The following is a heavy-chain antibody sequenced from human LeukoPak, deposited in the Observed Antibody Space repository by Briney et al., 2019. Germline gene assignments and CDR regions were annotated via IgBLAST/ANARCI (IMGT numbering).Heavy chain of an antibody. CDR2: IYHTGST. CDR1: GGSISSYY. D-gene: IGHD4-17*01. CDR3: ARGLNRNDYGDYGY. Sequence: KSSETLSLTCTVSGGSISSYYWSWIRQPPGKGLEWLGYIYHTGSTSYNPSLKGRVTISVDTSKNQFSLKLSSVTAADTAVYYCARGLNRNDYGDYGYWGQGTLVTVSS. V-gene: IGHV4-59*01. J-gene: IGHJ4*02.